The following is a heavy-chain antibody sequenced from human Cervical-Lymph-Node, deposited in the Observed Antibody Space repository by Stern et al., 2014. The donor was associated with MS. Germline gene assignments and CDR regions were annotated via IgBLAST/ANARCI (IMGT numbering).Heavy chain of an antibody. CDR1: GDTFSSYA. CDR3: ARQRGYSYGPFNY. V-gene: IGHV1-69*01. D-gene: IGHD5-18*01. Sequence: QVQLVQSGAEVKKPGSSVKVSCKASGDTFSSYAFSWVRQAPGQGLEWMGGIIPICRAANYAQKFQGRVTIAADESTSTVYMELSSLRYEDTAMYYCARQRGYSYGPFNYWGQGTLVTVSS. J-gene: IGHJ4*02. CDR2: IIPICRAA.